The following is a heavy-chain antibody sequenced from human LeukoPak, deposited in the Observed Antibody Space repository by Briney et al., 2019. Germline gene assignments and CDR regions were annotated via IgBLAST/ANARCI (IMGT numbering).Heavy chain of an antibody. CDR2: IKQDGSEK. Sequence: GRSLRLSCAASGFTFSSYGLHWVRQAPGKGLEWVANIKQDGSEKYYVDSVKGRFTISRDNAKNSLYLQMNSLRAEDTAVYYCASRSSSWFDYYYYGMDVWGQGTTVTVSS. CDR3: ASRSSSWFDYYYYGMDV. V-gene: IGHV3-7*01. CDR1: GFTFSSYG. D-gene: IGHD6-13*01. J-gene: IGHJ6*02.